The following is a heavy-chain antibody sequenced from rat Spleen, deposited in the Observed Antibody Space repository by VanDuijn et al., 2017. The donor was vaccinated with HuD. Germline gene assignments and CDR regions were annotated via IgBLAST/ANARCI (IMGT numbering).Heavy chain of an antibody. CDR3: TIRDGGFPG. CDR1: GFTFNNYW. J-gene: IGHJ3*01. V-gene: IGHV5-29*01. D-gene: IGHD1-11*01. CDR2: IIYDGSRT. Sequence: EVQLMESGGGLVQPGRSLKLSCVASGFTFNNYWMTWVRQAPKKGLDWVATIIYDGSRTYYRDSVKGRFTISRDNAKSTLYLQMDSLRSEDTATYYCTIRDGGFPGWGQGTLVTVSS.